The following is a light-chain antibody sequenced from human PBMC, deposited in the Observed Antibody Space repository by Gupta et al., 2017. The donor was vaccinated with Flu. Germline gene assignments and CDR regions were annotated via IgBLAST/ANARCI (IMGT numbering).Light chain of an antibody. Sequence: QSVLTHPPSASGTPGQRVTISCSGSSSTIGSNYVYWYQQLPGTAPKLLIESNNQRPSGVPDRFSGCKSGTTASLDISGLRSEEEADDYCAAWGDSLSGPVFGGGTKLTVL. CDR2: SNN. CDR3: AAWGDSLSGPV. J-gene: IGLJ3*02. CDR1: SSTIGSNY. V-gene: IGLV1-47*02.